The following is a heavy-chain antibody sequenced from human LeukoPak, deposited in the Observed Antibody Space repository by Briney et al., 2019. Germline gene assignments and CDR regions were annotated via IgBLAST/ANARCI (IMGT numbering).Heavy chain of an antibody. D-gene: IGHD4-17*01. V-gene: IGHV1-46*01. CDR2: INPSGGST. CDR1: GYTFTSYG. J-gene: IGHJ3*02. CDR3: ARGLRDYGDYVYDPAFDI. Sequence: LRASVKVSCKASGYTFTSYGISWVRQAPGQGLEWMGIINPSGGSTSYAQKFQGRVTMTRDTSTSTVYMELSSQRSEDTAVYYCARGLRDYGDYVYDPAFDIWGQGTMVTVSS.